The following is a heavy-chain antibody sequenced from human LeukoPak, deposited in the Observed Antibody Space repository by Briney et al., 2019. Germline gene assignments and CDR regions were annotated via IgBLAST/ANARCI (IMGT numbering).Heavy chain of an antibody. V-gene: IGHV4-59*01. CDR3: ARDRVGQQLVGRKYYYYYMGV. Sequence: SETLSLTCTVSGGSISSYYWSWIRQPPGKGLEWIGYMYYSGSTNYNPSIKSRVTISVDMSKNQVSLKLSSVTAADTAVYYCARDRVGQQLVGRKYYYYYMGVWGKGTTVTVSS. D-gene: IGHD6-13*01. J-gene: IGHJ6*03. CDR1: GGSISSYY. CDR2: MYYSGST.